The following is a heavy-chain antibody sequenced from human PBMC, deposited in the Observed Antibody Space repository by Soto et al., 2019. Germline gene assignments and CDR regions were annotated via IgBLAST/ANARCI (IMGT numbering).Heavy chain of an antibody. CDR3: ARGGTPIAS. V-gene: IGHV1-18*01. Sequence: QVQLVQSGAEVKKPGASVKVSCKASGYTFTNFGISWVRQAPGQGLEWMGWISAYNGNTNSAQNFQGRVTMTTDTLTRTAYMGLRSLRSDATAVYYWARGGTPIASWGQGTLLTVSS. CDR2: ISAYNGNT. CDR1: GYTFTNFG. D-gene: IGHD3-16*01. J-gene: IGHJ4*02.